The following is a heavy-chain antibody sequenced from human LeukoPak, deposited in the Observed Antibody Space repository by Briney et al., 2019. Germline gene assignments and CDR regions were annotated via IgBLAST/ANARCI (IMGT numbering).Heavy chain of an antibody. D-gene: IGHD4-17*01. V-gene: IGHV3-21*01. CDR1: GFTFSACT. J-gene: IGHJ4*02. Sequence: GGPLTLSCAVSGFTFSACTMNWVRQSPGKGREWVSSLTDSGSSKFYANSVKGRFTISRDNAKNSLFLQMDSLRAEDTAVYYCAREGLLGNGDLDYWGLGTLVTVSS. CDR2: LTDSGSSK. CDR3: AREGLLGNGDLDY.